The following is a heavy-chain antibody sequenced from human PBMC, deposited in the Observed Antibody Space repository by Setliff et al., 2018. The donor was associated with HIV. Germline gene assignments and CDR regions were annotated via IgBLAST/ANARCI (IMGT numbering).Heavy chain of an antibody. J-gene: IGHJ6*03. V-gene: IGHV3-33*06. Sequence: LRLSCAASGFTFRDYAMHWVRQAPGKGLEWVAYIWYDGINAEYLDSVKGRFTISRDNSERTVYLEMNGVRVEDTAVYYCLKGVVATFXYNMDVWGKGTTVTVSS. CDR3: LKGVVATFXYNMDV. CDR1: GFTFRDYA. D-gene: IGHD3-3*01. CDR2: IWYDGINA.